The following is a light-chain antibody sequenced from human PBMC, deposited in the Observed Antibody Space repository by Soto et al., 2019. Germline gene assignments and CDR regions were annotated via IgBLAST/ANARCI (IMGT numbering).Light chain of an antibody. CDR2: EVI. J-gene: IGLJ1*01. V-gene: IGLV2-14*01. Sequence: QSVLTQPASVSGSPGQSITISCTGTRSDVGLYNYISWYQQHPGKAPKLVIYEVINRPSGVSNRFSGSKSGNTASLTISGLQAEDEADYYCSSYTTTTLEVFGTGTKVTVL. CDR1: RSDVGLYNY. CDR3: SSYTTTTLEV.